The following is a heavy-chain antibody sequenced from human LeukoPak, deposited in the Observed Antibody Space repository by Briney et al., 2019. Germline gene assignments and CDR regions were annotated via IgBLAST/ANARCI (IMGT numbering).Heavy chain of an antibody. CDR1: GYTLSNLS. D-gene: IGHD1-26*01. J-gene: IGHJ4*02. CDR3: AAEVGRGYYFDY. CDR2: FDPEDGAT. Sequence: RGASVTVSCKASGYTLSNLSMHWVRQAPGKGLEWMGGFDPEDGATIYAQKFQGRVTMTADTSTDTAYMELSSLRSEDTAVYYCAAEVGRGYYFDYWGQGTLVTVSS. V-gene: IGHV1-24*01.